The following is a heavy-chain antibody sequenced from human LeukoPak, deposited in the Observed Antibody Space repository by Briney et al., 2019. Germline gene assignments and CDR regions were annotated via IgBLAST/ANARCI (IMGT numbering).Heavy chain of an antibody. D-gene: IGHD1-14*01. CDR2: ISWNSGRI. CDR1: GFTFDDYA. Sequence: PGRSLRLSCAASGFTFDDYAMHWVRQAPGKGLEWVSGISWNSGRIGYADSVKGRFTISRDNAKNSLYLQMNSLRAENTALYYCAKATRQYYFDYWGQGTLVTVSS. J-gene: IGHJ4*02. CDR3: AKATRQYYFDY. V-gene: IGHV3-9*01.